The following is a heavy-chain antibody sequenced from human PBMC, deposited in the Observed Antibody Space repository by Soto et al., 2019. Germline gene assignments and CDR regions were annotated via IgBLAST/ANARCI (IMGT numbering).Heavy chain of an antibody. CDR2: IIPIFGTA. V-gene: IGHV1-69*12. J-gene: IGHJ6*02. Sequence: QVQLVQSGAEVKKPGSSVKVSCKASGGTFSSYAISWVRQAPGQGLEWMGGIIPIFGTANYAQKFQGRVTITEDESTSTAYMELSSLRSEDTAVDYCARGGYSGYDDNYYYGMDVWGQGTTVTVSS. CDR1: GGTFSSYA. D-gene: IGHD5-12*01. CDR3: ARGGYSGYDDNYYYGMDV.